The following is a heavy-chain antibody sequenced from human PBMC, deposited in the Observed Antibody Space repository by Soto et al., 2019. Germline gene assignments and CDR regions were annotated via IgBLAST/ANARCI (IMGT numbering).Heavy chain of an antibody. D-gene: IGHD6-13*01. CDR1: VGTLRRYS. Sequence: GASVKVSCKASVGTLRRYSISWVRLAPGQGREWMGGIIPIFGTANYAQKFQGRVTITADESTSTAYMELSSLRSEDTAVYYCARSSGRSSPYSDYYYGMDVWGQGTTVTVSS. J-gene: IGHJ6*02. V-gene: IGHV1-69*13. CDR3: ARSSGRSSPYSDYYYGMDV. CDR2: IIPIFGTA.